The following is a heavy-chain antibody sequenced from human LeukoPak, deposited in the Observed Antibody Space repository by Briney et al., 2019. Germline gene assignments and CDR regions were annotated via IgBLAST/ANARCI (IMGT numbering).Heavy chain of an antibody. CDR3: ARWDRTASYYFDY. CDR2: ISAYNGNT. V-gene: IGHV1-18*01. CDR1: GYTFANYG. Sequence: ASVKVSCKASGYTFANYGVNWVRQAPGQGLEWMGWISAYNGNTNYARKLQGRVTMTTDTSTSTAYMELRSLTSDDAAVYYCARWDRTASYYFDYWGQGTLLPVSS. J-gene: IGHJ4*02. D-gene: IGHD1-14*01.